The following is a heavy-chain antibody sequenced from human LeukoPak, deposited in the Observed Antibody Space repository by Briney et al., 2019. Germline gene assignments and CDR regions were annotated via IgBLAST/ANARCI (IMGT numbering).Heavy chain of an antibody. CDR3: ARAPYGVPAAIDV. CDR2: INPSGGTT. D-gene: IGHD2-2*01. CDR1: GYTFTSSY. V-gene: IGHV1-46*01. J-gene: IGHJ6*04. Sequence: ASVKVSCKASGYTFTSSYIHWVRQAPGQGLEWMGIINPSGGTTIYAQKFQGRVTMTRDTSISTAYMELSRLRSDDTAVYYCARAPYGVPAAIDVCGKATTVTVSS.